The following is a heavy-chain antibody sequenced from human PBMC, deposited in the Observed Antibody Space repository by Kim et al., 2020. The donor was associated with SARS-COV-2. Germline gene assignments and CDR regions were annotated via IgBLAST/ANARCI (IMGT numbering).Heavy chain of an antibody. V-gene: IGHV3-23*01. D-gene: IGHD3-22*01. J-gene: IGHJ3*02. CDR2: ISGSGGST. Sequence: GGSLRLSCAASGFTFSSYAMSWVRQAPGKGLEWVSAISGSGGSTYYADSVKGRFTISRDNSKNTLYLQMNSLRAEDTAVYYCAKGGTGYYDSSGLFAFDIWGQGTMVTVSS. CDR1: GFTFSSYA. CDR3: AKGGTGYYDSSGLFAFDI.